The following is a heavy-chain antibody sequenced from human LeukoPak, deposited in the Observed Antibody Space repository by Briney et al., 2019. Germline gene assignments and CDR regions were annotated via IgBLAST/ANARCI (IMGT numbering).Heavy chain of an antibody. J-gene: IGHJ3*02. Sequence: GGSLRLSCAASGFTFSSFWMNWVRQAPGKGLEWVANIKQDGSERYYVDSVRGRFTISRDNAKKSLYLEMNSLRAEDTAVYYCARLHTAMVVDASDIWGQGTMVTASS. V-gene: IGHV3-7*01. CDR1: GFTFSSFW. CDR3: ARLHTAMVVDASDI. CDR2: IKQDGSER. D-gene: IGHD5-18*01.